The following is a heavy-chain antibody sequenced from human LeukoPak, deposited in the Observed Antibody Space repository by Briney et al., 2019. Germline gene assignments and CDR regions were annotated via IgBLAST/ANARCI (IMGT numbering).Heavy chain of an antibody. CDR1: GGSFSGYY. D-gene: IGHD6-13*01. Sequence: SETLSLTCAVYGGSFSGYYWSWIRQPPGKGLEWIGEINHSGSTNYNPSLKSRVTMSVDTSKNQFSLKLSSVTAADTAVYYCARDPRSSWYEYWGQGTLVTVSS. CDR2: INHSGST. V-gene: IGHV4-34*01. CDR3: ARDPRSSWYEY. J-gene: IGHJ4*02.